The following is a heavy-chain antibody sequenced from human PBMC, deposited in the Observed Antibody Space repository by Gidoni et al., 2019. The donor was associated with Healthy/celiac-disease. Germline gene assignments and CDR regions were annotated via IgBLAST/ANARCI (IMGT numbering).Heavy chain of an antibody. CDR1: GFTFSSYA. Sequence: EVQLLESGGGLVQPGGSLRLSCAASGFTFSSYAMSWVRQAPGKGLEWVSAISGSGGSTYYADSVKGRFTISRDNSKNTLYLQMNSLRAEDTAVYYCAKDGEYYYDSSGPDRGFDYWGQGTLVTVSS. V-gene: IGHV3-23*01. CDR2: ISGSGGST. CDR3: AKDGEYYYDSSGPDRGFDY. J-gene: IGHJ4*02. D-gene: IGHD3-22*01.